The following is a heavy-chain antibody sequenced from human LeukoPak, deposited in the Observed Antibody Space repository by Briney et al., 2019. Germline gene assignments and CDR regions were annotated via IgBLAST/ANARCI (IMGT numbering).Heavy chain of an antibody. V-gene: IGHV3-23*01. CDR2: ISGSGDST. Sequence: GGSLRLSYAASGFTFSTYAMSWVRQPPGKGLEWVSAISGSGDSTYYADSVKGRFTISRDNSKNTLYLQMNSLRAEDTAVYYCAKRASIAVPTDYWGQGTLVTVSS. CDR3: AKRASIAVPTDY. CDR1: GFTFSTYA. D-gene: IGHD6-6*01. J-gene: IGHJ4*02.